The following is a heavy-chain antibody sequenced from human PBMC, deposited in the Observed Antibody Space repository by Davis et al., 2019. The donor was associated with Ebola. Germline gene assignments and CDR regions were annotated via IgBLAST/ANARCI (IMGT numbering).Heavy chain of an antibody. D-gene: IGHD4-23*01. V-gene: IGHV4-30-4*01. J-gene: IGHJ1*01. CDR3: ARHDYGGNSGYFQH. CDR2: IYYSGST. CDR1: GGSISSGDYY. Sequence: MPSETLSLTCTVSGGSISSGDYYWSWIRQPPGKGLEWIGYIYYSGSTYYNPSLKSRVTISVDTSKNQFSLKLSSVTAADTAVYYCARHDYGGNSGYFQHWGQGTLVTVSS.